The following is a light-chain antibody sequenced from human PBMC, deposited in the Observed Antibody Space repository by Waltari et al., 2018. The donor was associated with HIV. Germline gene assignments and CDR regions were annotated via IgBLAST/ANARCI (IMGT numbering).Light chain of an antibody. J-gene: IGLJ2*01. CDR2: DDV. Sequence: FVPTQPPSVSVAPGETATITCGANNIGGKTVHWYQQKSGQAPVLAVYDDVGRPSGIPERFSCSNSGNTAILTISRVEAGDEADYYCQVWDSSSDHLFGGGTKLTVL. CDR1: NIGGKT. CDR3: QVWDSSSDHL. V-gene: IGLV3-21*02.